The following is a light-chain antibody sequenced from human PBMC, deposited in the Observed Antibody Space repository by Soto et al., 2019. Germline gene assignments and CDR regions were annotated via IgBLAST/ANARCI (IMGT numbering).Light chain of an antibody. CDR3: QHFVNSLTWT. V-gene: IGKV1-5*03. CDR2: KAS. J-gene: IGKJ1*01. Sequence: DIQMTQSPSSLSASVGDRVTITCRASQNINSWLAWYQQKPGKAPNLLIYKASSLESGVPSRFSGSGSGTDFTLTISSLEPEDSAVYYCQHFVNSLTWTFGQGTKVDIK. CDR1: QNINSW.